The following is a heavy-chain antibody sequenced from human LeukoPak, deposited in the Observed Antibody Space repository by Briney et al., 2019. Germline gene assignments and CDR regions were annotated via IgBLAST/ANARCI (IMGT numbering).Heavy chain of an antibody. Sequence: SETLSLTCTVSGGSISSSSYYWGWIRQPPGKGLEWIGSIYYSGSTYYNPSLKSRVTIPVDTSKNQFSLKLSSVTAADTAVYYCARQSYYDSSIHYWGQGTLVTVSS. CDR2: IYYSGST. CDR1: GGSISSSSYY. CDR3: ARQSYYDSSIHY. V-gene: IGHV4-39*01. J-gene: IGHJ4*02. D-gene: IGHD3-22*01.